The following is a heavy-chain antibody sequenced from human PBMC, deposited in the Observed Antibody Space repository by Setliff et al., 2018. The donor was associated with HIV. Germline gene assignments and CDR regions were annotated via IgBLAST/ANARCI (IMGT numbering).Heavy chain of an antibody. D-gene: IGHD6-13*01. CDR1: GFAFSGYS. CDR3: ARRYSSSWDLGY. CDR2: ISTGSDTI. Sequence: PGGSLRLSCAASGFAFSGYSMNWVRQAPGKGLEWISYISTGSDTIYYADSVGGRFTISRDNAKNSLYLQMNSLRAEDTAVYYCARRYSSSWDLGYWGQGTLVTVSS. J-gene: IGHJ4*02. V-gene: IGHV3-48*01.